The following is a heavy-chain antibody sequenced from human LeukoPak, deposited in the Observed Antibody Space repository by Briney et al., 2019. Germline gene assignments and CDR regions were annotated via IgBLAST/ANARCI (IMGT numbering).Heavy chain of an antibody. V-gene: IGHV3-53*01. Sequence: SGFTVSSXXXXXVRXXPGXXXXXXXILYRDGSTYYADSVKGRFTISRDNSKNTLYLQMNSLRDEDTAIYYCARDSGDGDYTPDMDVWGKGTTVTVSS. CDR1: GFTVSSXX. CDR3: ARDSGDGDYTPDMDV. D-gene: IGHD2-21*02. CDR2: LYRDGST. J-gene: IGHJ6*03.